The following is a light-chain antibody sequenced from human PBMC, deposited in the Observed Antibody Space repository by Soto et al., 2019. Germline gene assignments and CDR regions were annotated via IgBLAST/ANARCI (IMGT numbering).Light chain of an antibody. CDR2: GAS. CDR1: QSVSSSY. Sequence: EIVLTQSPGTLSLSPGERATLSCRASQSVSSSYLAWYQQKPGQAPRLLIYGASCRATGIPDRFSGSGSGTAFPPPISERGPKVFAVFSCQQYGDSPRTFGKGTKGDNK. J-gene: IGKJ1*01. CDR3: QQYGDSPRT. V-gene: IGKV3-20*01.